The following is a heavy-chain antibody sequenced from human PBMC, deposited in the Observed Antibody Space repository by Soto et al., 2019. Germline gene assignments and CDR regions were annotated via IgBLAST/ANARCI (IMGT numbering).Heavy chain of an antibody. Sequence: EVQLVESGGGLVQPGGSLRLSCAASGFTVSSNYMSWVRQAPGKGLEWVSVIYSGGSTYCGDSVKGRFSISRDNSKNTLYLQMNSLRAEDTAVYYCAMTKYDSSGYYFGYWGQGTLVTVSS. CDR2: IYSGGST. CDR1: GFTVSSNY. D-gene: IGHD3-22*01. J-gene: IGHJ4*02. V-gene: IGHV3-66*01. CDR3: AMTKYDSSGYYFGY.